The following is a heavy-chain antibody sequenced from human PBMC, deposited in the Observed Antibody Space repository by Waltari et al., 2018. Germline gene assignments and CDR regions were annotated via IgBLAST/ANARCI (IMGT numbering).Heavy chain of an antibody. CDR2: INPNSGGT. CDR1: DYTFTGYY. J-gene: IGHJ4*02. V-gene: IGHV1-2*02. Sequence: QVQLVQSGAEVKKPGASVKVSCRASDYTFTGYYLHWVRQAPGQGLEWMGWINPNSGGTNYAQKFQGRVTMTRDTSISTAYMELSRLRSDDTAVYYCATLSSSSFGSDYWGQGTLVTVSS. D-gene: IGHD6-6*01. CDR3: ATLSSSSFGSDY.